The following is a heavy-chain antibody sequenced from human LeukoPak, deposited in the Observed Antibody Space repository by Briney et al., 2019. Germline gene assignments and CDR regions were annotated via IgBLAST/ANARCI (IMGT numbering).Heavy chain of an antibody. CDR1: GFTVSSNY. CDR3: AREYLRGADGYNSYAFDI. D-gene: IGHD5-24*01. J-gene: IGHJ3*02. V-gene: IGHV3-66*01. CDR2: IYSGGST. Sequence: PGRSLRLSCAASGFTVSSNYMSWVRQAPGKGLEWVSVIYSGGSTYYADSVKGRFTISRDNSKNTLYLQMNSLRAEDTAVYYCAREYLRGADGYNSYAFDIWGQGTMVTVSS.